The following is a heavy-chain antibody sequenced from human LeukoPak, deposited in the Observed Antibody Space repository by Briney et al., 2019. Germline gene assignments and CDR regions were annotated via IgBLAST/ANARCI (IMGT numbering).Heavy chain of an antibody. CDR1: GFTFSSYG. D-gene: IGHD2-15*01. Sequence: GSLRLSCAASGFTFSSYGMHWVRQAPGKGLEWVAVISYDGSNKYYADSVKGRFTISRDNAKNSLYLQMNSLRAEDTAVYYCAKDLLGYCSGGSCLDAFDIWGQGTMVTVSS. J-gene: IGHJ3*02. CDR2: ISYDGSNK. V-gene: IGHV3-30*18. CDR3: AKDLLGYCSGGSCLDAFDI.